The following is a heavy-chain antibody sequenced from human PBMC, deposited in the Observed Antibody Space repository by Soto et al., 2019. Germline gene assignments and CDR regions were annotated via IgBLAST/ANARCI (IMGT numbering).Heavy chain of an antibody. CDR3: ARRGYDYISGSYRTSPNYYYYYMDV. D-gene: IGHD3-16*02. CDR2: INWNGGST. J-gene: IGHJ6*03. CDR1: GFTFDDYG. V-gene: IGHV3-20*01. Sequence: GGSLRLSCAASGFTFDDYGMSWVRQAPGKGLEWVSGINWNGGSTGYADSVKGRFTISRDNAKNSLYLQMNRLRAEDTALYHCARRGYDYISGSYRTSPNYYYYYMDVWGKGTTVTVSS.